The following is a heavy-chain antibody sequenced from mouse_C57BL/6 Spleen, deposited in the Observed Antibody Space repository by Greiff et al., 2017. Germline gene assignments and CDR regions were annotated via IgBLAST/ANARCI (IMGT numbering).Heavy chain of an antibody. D-gene: IGHD1-1*01. CDR1: GFTFSSYA. V-gene: IGHV5-4*01. CDR3: ARSYGSSYLYFDY. J-gene: IGHJ2*01. Sequence: EVQGVESGGGLVKPGGSLKLSCAASGFTFSSYAMSWVRQTPEKRLEWVATISDGGSYTYYPDNVKGRFTISRDNAKNNLYLQMSHLKSEDTAMYYCARSYGSSYLYFDYWGQGTTLTVSS. CDR2: ISDGGSYT.